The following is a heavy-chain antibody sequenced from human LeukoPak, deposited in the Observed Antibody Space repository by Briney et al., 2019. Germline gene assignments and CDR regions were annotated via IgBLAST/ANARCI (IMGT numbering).Heavy chain of an antibody. CDR3: ARAPRSDYYGSGSHGH. D-gene: IGHD3-10*01. CDR2: VYTSGGT. CDR1: GVSITSDSYY. J-gene: IGHJ1*01. Sequence: SETLSLTCTVSGVSITSDSYYWSWIRQPAGKGLEGVGRVYTSGGTNYNHFLKSRVTISVDKSKNQFSLKLSSVPAADTAVYYCARAPRSDYYGSGSHGHWGQGTLVTVSS. V-gene: IGHV4-61*02.